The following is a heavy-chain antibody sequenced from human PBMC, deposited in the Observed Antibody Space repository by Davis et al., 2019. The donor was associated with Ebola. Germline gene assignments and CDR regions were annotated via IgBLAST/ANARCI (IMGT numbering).Heavy chain of an antibody. CDR2: IKEDGGEK. D-gene: IGHD2-8*01. V-gene: IGHV3-7*01. J-gene: IGHJ4*02. Sequence: GGSLRLSCAASGLIFNNYWMSWIRQAPGKGPEWVAIIKEDGGEKYYVDSVKGRFTISRDNSRDTLYLQMNSLRAEDTAVYYCAKGRDCTNGICYSDYWGQGTLVTVSS. CDR1: GLIFNNYW. CDR3: AKGRDCTNGICYSDY.